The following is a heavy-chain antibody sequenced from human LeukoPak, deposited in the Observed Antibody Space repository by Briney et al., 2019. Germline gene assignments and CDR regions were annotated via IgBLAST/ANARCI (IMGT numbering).Heavy chain of an antibody. J-gene: IGHJ2*01. D-gene: IGHD3-22*01. CDR2: INHSGTT. CDR3: ARDRDSSGLRDFDL. CDR1: SGSFSDYY. Sequence: SETLSLTCAVYSGSFSDYYWSWIRQPPGKGLEWIGEINHSGTTNYFPSLKSRATISIDTSKNQFSLQLSSVTAADTAVYYCARDRDSSGLRDFDLWGRGTLVTVSA. V-gene: IGHV4-34*01.